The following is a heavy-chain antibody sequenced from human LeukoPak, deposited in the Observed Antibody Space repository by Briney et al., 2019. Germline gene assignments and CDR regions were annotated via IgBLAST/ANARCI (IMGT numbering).Heavy chain of an antibody. CDR3: ARDQRSLFDY. D-gene: IGHD1-26*01. J-gene: IGHJ4*02. V-gene: IGHV4-39*07. Sequence: NPSETLSLTCTVSDGSINSDSYYWGWIRQPPGKGLEWIASIYSGGNTFYNPSLKSRVTISIDTSKKQFSPKLTSVTAADTAVYYCARDQRSLFDYWGQGSLVTVSS. CDR2: IYSGGNT. CDR1: DGSINSDSYY.